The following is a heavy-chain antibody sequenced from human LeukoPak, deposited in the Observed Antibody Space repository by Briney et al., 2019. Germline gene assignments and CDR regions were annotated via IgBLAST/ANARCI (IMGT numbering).Heavy chain of an antibody. CDR3: AKGRVVAGTKSLTYHWFDP. J-gene: IGHJ5*02. CDR2: INPNSGGA. V-gene: IGHV1-2*02. D-gene: IGHD6-19*01. Sequence: GASVKVSCKASGYTLTGYYIHWVRQAPGQGLEWMGWINPNSGGAKYAQKFQGRISMTRDTSISAAYMGLSRLTSDDTAVYYCAKGRVVAGTKSLTYHWFDPWGQGTLVTVSS. CDR1: GYTLTGYY.